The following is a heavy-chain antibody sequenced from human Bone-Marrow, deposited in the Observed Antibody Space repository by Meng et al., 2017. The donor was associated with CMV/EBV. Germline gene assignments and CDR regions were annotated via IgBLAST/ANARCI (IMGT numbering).Heavy chain of an antibody. J-gene: IGHJ4*02. CDR1: GFIFDDYA. V-gene: IGHV3-9*01. CDR3: AAAFGGHS. D-gene: IGHD3-10*01. CDR2: ISWNSNSI. Sequence: SLKISCAASGFIFDDYALHWVRLVPGKGLEWVSGISWNSNSIAYVDSVKGRFTISRDNTKNSLDLQMNSLRAEDTAVHYCAAAFGGHSWGQGTLVTVSS.